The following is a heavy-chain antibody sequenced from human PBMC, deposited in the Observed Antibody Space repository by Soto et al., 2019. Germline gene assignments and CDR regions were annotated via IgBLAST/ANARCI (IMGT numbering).Heavy chain of an antibody. Sequence: ASVKVSCKASGYTLTSYGIHWVRQAPGQRLELMGWINAANGDTKYSPKFQGRVTITRDTSASTAYMELSSLRSEDTAVYYCVRRHVSATGIDWFDPWGQGTLVTVYS. CDR3: VRRHVSATGIDWFDP. J-gene: IGHJ5*02. D-gene: IGHD6-13*01. V-gene: IGHV1-3*01. CDR1: GYTLTSYG. CDR2: INAANGDT.